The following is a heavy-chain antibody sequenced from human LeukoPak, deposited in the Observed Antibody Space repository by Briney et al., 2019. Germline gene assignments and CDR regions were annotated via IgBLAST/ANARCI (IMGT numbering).Heavy chain of an antibody. J-gene: IGHJ4*02. CDR3: ARDDPYGAPGY. Sequence: GGSLRLSCAASGFTFRSYSMNWVRQAPGKGLEWVSYISSSSSTIYYADSVKGRFTISRDNAKNSLYLQMNSLRAEDTAVYYCARDDPYGAPGYWGQGTLVTVSS. V-gene: IGHV3-48*04. D-gene: IGHD4-17*01. CDR2: ISSSSSTI. CDR1: GFTFRSYS.